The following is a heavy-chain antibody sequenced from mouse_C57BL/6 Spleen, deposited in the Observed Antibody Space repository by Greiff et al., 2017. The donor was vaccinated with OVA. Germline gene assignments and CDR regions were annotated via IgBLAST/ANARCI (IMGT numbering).Heavy chain of an antibody. V-gene: IGHV1-80*01. D-gene: IGHD1-1*01. CDR3: ARSDYGSSYWYFDV. J-gene: IGHJ1*03. CDR2: IYPGDGDT. CDR1: GYAFSSYW. Sequence: SGAELVKPGASVKISCKASGYAFSSYWMTWVKQRPGKGLEWIGQIYPGDGDTNYNGKFKGKATLTADKSSSTAYMQLSSLTSEDSAVYFCARSDYGSSYWYFDVWGTGTTVTVSS.